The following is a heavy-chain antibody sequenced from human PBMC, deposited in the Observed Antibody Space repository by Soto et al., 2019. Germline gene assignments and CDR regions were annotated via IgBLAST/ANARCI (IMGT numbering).Heavy chain of an antibody. CDR3: ARPYGGKIGDALDL. CDR1: GFNFDDYA. J-gene: IGHJ3*01. CDR2: ITWNSGNS. V-gene: IGHV3-9*01. D-gene: IGHD2-15*01. Sequence: EVQLVESGGDLVQPGRSLRLSCVASGFNFDDYAMHWVRQAPGKGLEWVSGITWNSGNSGYADSVRGRFTISRDNAKKSLYLQMNSLRAEDTAVYYCARPYGGKIGDALDLWGQGTMVTVSS.